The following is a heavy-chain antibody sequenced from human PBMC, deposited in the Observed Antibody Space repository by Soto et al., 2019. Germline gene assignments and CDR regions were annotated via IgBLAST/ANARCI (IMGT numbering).Heavy chain of an antibody. CDR3: ARGRELHYYSYGITV. V-gene: IGHV1-8*01. Sequence: ASVKVSCKASGYTFTSYDINWVRQATGQGLEWMGWMSPNSGNTGYAQKFQGRVTMTRNTSISTAYMELSSLRSEDTAVYYCARGRELHYYSYGITVWGQGTTVTVS. CDR2: MSPNSGNT. CDR1: GYTFTSYD. D-gene: IGHD1-7*01. J-gene: IGHJ6*02.